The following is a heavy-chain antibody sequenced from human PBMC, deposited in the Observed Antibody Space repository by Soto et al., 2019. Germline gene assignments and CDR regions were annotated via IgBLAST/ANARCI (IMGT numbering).Heavy chain of an antibody. CDR1: SGSLSGYY. J-gene: IGHJ4*02. CDR2: ISQSGNT. Sequence: PSETLSLTCSIYSGSLSGYYWSWIRQPPGKGLEWIGEISQSGNTNYSPSLKSRVSISIDTSKKQFSLNLASVSAADTAVYYCARAPKVSGSSQTRPDFWGQGNLVIVSS. CDR3: ARAPKVSGSSQTRPDF. D-gene: IGHD6-6*01. V-gene: IGHV4-34*01.